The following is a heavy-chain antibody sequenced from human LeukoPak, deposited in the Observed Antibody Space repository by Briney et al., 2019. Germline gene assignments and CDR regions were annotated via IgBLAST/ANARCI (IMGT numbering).Heavy chain of an antibody. CDR2: ISSSSSYI. J-gene: IGHJ4*02. CDR3: ARVVYNLNYVSFDY. V-gene: IGHV3-21*01. D-gene: IGHD1-7*01. Sequence: GGSLRLSCAASGFTFSSYSMNWVRQAPGKGLEWVASISSSSSYIYYADSVTRRFTISRDNAKNSLYLQMNSLRAEDTAVYYCARVVYNLNYVSFDYWGQGTLVTVSS. CDR1: GFTFSSYS.